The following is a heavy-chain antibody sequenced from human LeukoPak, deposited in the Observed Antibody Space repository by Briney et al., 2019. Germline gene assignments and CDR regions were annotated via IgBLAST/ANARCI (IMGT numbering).Heavy chain of an antibody. CDR3: AKITKATTPNY. Sequence: GGSLRLSCAASGLTFSNYAMNWVRQVSGRGLEWVSGITDSGRKTYYADSVKGRFSISRDNSKNTVYLQMSDLRAEDTAVYYCAKITKATTPNYWGQGTLVTVSS. J-gene: IGHJ4*02. V-gene: IGHV3-23*01. CDR2: ITDSGRKT. CDR1: GLTFSNYA. D-gene: IGHD4-17*01.